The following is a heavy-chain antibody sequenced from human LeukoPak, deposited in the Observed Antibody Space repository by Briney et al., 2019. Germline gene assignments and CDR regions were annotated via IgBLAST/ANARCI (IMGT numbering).Heavy chain of an antibody. CDR1: GFTFSSDA. Sequence: GGSLRLSCAASGFTFSSDAMHWVRQAPGKGLEWVAVISHDGSKEYYADSVKGRFTISRDNSRNTLYLQMDSLRTDDTAVYYCARGGYYYDSSGYKEYYFDYWGQGTLVTVSS. CDR3: ARGGYYYDSSGYKEYYFDY. D-gene: IGHD3-22*01. CDR2: ISHDGSKE. V-gene: IGHV3-30-3*01. J-gene: IGHJ4*02.